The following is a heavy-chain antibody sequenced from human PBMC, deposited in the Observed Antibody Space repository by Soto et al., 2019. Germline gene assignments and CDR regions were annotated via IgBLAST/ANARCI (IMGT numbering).Heavy chain of an antibody. Sequence: AAVNVSCKASGYTFTSYGISWVRQAPGQGLEWMGWISAYNGNTNYAQKLQGRATMTTDTSTSTAYMELRSLRSDDTAVYYCAREIVVVPAAPDAFDIWGQGTMVTVSS. D-gene: IGHD2-2*01. CDR3: AREIVVVPAAPDAFDI. CDR1: GYTFTSYG. V-gene: IGHV1-18*01. CDR2: ISAYNGNT. J-gene: IGHJ3*02.